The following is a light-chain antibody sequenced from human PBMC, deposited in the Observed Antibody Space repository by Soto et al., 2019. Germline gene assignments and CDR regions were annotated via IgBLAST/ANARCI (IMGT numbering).Light chain of an antibody. CDR2: WAS. J-gene: IGKJ1*01. Sequence: DIVLTQSPDSLAVSLGERATINCKSSQSVLYSSNNKNYLAWYQQKPGQPPKLLIYWASTLESGVPDRFSGSGSGTDFTLTFSSLQAEYVAVYDCQQYYSTPRTFGQGTKVEIK. CDR3: QQYYSTPRT. V-gene: IGKV4-1*01. CDR1: QSVLYSSNNKNY.